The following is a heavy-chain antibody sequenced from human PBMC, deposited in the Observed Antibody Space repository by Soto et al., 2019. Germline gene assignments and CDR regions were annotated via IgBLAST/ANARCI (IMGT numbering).Heavy chain of an antibody. CDR1: GYTFTSYD. V-gene: IGHV1-8*01. J-gene: IGHJ4*02. Sequence: VASVKVSCKASGYTFTSYDINWVRQATGQGLEWMGWMNPNSGNTGYAQKFQGRVTMTRNTSISTAYMELSSLRSEDTAVYYCARGGNYGSGSYYYPFDYWGQGTLVTVSS. D-gene: IGHD3-10*01. CDR3: ARGGNYGSGSYYYPFDY. CDR2: MNPNSGNT.